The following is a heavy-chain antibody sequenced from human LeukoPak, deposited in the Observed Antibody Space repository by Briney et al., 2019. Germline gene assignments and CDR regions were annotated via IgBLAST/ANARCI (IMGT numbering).Heavy chain of an antibody. V-gene: IGHV3-23*01. CDR3: AKVRITGDERYFDY. J-gene: IGHJ4*02. Sequence: PGGSLRLSCAASGFTFSSYDMSWVRLAPGKGLEWVSAISGSGGRTYYADSAKGRFTISRDNSKNTLYLQMNSQRGEDTAVYYCAKVRITGDERYFDYWGQGTLVTVSS. D-gene: IGHD3-3*01. CDR2: ISGSGGRT. CDR1: GFTFSSYD.